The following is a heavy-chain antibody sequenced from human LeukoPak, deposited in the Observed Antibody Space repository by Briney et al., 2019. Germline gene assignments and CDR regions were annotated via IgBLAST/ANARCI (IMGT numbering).Heavy chain of an antibody. J-gene: IGHJ5*02. V-gene: IGHV4-39*07. CDR3: ARAVTDNYGVYNWFDP. CDR1: GASINSSGYY. CDR2: HYYSGSA. D-gene: IGHD4-11*01. Sequence: SETLSLTCTVSGASINSSGYYWGWIRQPPGKGLEWIGSHYYSGSAYYNPSLKSRVTISVDRSKNQFSLKLSSVTAADTAVYYCARAVTDNYGVYNWFDPWGQGTLVTVSS.